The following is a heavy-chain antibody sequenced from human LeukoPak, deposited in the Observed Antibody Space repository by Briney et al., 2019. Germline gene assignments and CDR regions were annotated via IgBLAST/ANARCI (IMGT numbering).Heavy chain of an antibody. J-gene: IGHJ5*02. CDR1: GGSIISYY. CDR2: IYYSGST. CDR3: ARASSIAARPTQFDP. D-gene: IGHD6-6*01. V-gene: IGHV4-59*06. Sequence: SETLSLTCTVSGGSIISYYWSWIRQHPGKGLEWIGYIYYSGSTYYNPSLKSRVTISVDTSKNQFSLKLSSVTAADTAVYYCARASSIAARPTQFDPWGQGTLVTVSS.